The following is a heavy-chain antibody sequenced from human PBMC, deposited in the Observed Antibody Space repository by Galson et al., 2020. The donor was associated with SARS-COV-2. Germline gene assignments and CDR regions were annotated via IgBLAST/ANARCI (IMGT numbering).Heavy chain of an antibody. D-gene: IGHD1-7*01. CDR3: AHRRGLTGTLDY. CDR1: GFSLSTSGVG. J-gene: IGHJ4*02. Sequence: LTLKKTFSGFSLSTSGVGLGWIRQPPGKALEWLALIYWDDDKRYSPSLKSRLTITKDTSKNQVVLTLTNMDPVDTATYYCAHRRGLTGTLDYWGQGTLVTVSS. V-gene: IGHV2-5*02. CDR2: IYWDDDK.